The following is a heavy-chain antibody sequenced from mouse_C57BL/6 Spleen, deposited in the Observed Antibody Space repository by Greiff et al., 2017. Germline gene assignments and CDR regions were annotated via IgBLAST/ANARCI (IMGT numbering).Heavy chain of an antibody. CDR2: IDPSDSYT. CDR1: GYTFTSYW. CDR3: ARRITTVGFDY. D-gene: IGHD1-1*01. Sequence: QVQLQQPGAELVMPGASVKLSCKASGYTFTSYWMHWVKQRPGQGLEWIGEIDPSDSYTNYNQKFKGKSTLTVDKSSSTAYMQLSSLTSEDSAVYYCARRITTVGFDYWGQGTTLTVAS. J-gene: IGHJ2*01. V-gene: IGHV1-69*01.